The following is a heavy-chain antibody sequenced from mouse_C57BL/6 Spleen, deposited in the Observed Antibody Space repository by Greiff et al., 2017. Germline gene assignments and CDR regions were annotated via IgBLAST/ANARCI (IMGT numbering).Heavy chain of an antibody. Sequence: QVQLKQSGPELVKPGASVTISCKASGYAFSSSWMNWVKQRPGKGLEWIGRIYPGDGGTNYNGKFKGKATLTADKSSSTAYMQLSSLTSEDSAVYFCARWSITTVVEYFDVWGTGTTVTVSS. CDR3: ARWSITTVVEYFDV. D-gene: IGHD1-1*01. CDR1: GYAFSSSW. V-gene: IGHV1-82*01. J-gene: IGHJ1*03. CDR2: IYPGDGGT.